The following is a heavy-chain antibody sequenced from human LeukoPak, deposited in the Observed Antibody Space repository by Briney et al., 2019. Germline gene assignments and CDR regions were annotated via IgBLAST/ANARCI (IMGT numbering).Heavy chain of an antibody. V-gene: IGHV1-46*01. CDR2: INPSGGST. CDR3: ARARGLRWYLDY. J-gene: IGHJ4*02. CDR1: GYTFTSYY. D-gene: IGHD4-23*01. Sequence: GASVKVFCKASGYTFTSYYMHWVRQAPGQGFEWMGIINPSGGSTSYAQKFQGRVTMTRDMSTSTVYMELSSLRSEDTAVYYCARARGLRWYLDYWGQGTLVTVSS.